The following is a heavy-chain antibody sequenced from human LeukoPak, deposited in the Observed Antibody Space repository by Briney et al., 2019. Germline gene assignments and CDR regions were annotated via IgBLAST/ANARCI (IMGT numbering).Heavy chain of an antibody. V-gene: IGHV4-38-2*01. Sequence: PSETLSLTCSVSGYSIANTFYWAWIRQSPGKGLEWIGSIHHSGNRFESGSTRYNPSLRSRATVSADTSKQQFFLTLTSVTAADTAVYFCARNVTSGFFSDWSQGTLVTVSS. CDR2: IHHSGNRFESGST. J-gene: IGHJ4*02. CDR3: ARNVTSGFFSD. D-gene: IGHD3-22*01. CDR1: GYSIANTFY.